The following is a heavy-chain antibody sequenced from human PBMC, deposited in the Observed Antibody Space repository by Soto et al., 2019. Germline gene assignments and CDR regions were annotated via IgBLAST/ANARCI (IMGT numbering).Heavy chain of an antibody. CDR2: ITSKPDGGTT. Sequence: GGSLRLSCAASGFTFSNALMTWVRQAPGKGLEWVGTITSKPDGGTTDSAAPVKGRFPISRYDSTYTLYLQMNSLKTEDTAVYYCTTDANTAAGNSGVLRMDGWGQGTTVTVSS. CDR3: TTDANTAAGNSGVLRMDG. J-gene: IGHJ6*02. D-gene: IGHD4-4*01. CDR1: GFTFSNAL. V-gene: IGHV3-15*01.